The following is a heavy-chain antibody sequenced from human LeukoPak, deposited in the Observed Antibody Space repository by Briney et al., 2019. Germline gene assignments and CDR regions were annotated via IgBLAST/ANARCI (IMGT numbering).Heavy chain of an antibody. Sequence: GSLRLSCAASGFTFNAYAMHWVRQAPGKGLEWVAVVANDGRDKQYADSMKGRFTISRDNSKNTLYLQMNSLRAEDTAFYYCAKDPHSSSWYYFDSWGQGTLVTVSS. J-gene: IGHJ4*02. CDR3: AKDPHSSSWYYFDS. CDR2: VANDGRDK. CDR1: GFTFNAYA. D-gene: IGHD6-13*01. V-gene: IGHV3-30*01.